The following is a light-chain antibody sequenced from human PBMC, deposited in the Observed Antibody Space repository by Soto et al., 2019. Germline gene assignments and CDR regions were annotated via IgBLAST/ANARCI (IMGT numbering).Light chain of an antibody. Sequence: DIQLTQSPSFLSASVGDRVTITCRARQGINSYLAWYQQQPGKAPKLLIYTASTLQKGVPSRFSGSGSGTEFTLTISSLQPEDFATYYCQQLNNYPYTFGQGTKLEIK. V-gene: IGKV1-9*01. CDR3: QQLNNYPYT. CDR1: QGINSY. CDR2: TAS. J-gene: IGKJ2*01.